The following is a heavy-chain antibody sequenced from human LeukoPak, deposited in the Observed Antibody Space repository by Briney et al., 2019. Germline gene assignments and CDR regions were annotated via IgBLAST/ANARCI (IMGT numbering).Heavy chain of an antibody. CDR1: GFTFVSYA. J-gene: IGHJ4*02. Sequence: GGSLRLSCAASGFTFVSYAMNWVRQAPGKGLEWVSAISGGGGTTYYADSVKGRFTSSRDNSKSTPCLQMNSLRAEDTAVYYCAKQLGYCSDGSCYFPYWGQGTLVTVSS. CDR3: AKQLGYCSDGSCYFPY. D-gene: IGHD2-15*01. V-gene: IGHV3-23*01. CDR2: ISGGGGTT.